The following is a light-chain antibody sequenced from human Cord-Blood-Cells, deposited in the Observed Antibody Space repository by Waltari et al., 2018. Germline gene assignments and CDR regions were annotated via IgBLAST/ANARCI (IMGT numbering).Light chain of an antibody. J-gene: IGKJ2*01. CDR1: QSISSY. CDR2: AAS. Sequence: DIQMTQSPSSLSASVGHRVTITCRASQSISSYSNYYQQKPGKAPKLLIYAASSLQIVVPSRFSGSGSGTEFTLTISSLQPEDFATYYCQQSYSTPYTFGQGTKLEIK. CDR3: QQSYSTPYT. V-gene: IGKV1-39*01.